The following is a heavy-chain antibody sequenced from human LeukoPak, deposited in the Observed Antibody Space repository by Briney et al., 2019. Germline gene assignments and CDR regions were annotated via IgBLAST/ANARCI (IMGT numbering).Heavy chain of an antibody. V-gene: IGHV3-33*01. CDR2: IWYDGSNK. D-gene: IGHD1-26*01. Sequence: GGSLRLSCVASGFTFSSYGMHWVRQAPGKGLEWVAVIWYDGSNKYYADSVKGRFTISRDNSKNTLYLQMNSLRAEDTAVYYCARDNRAGAFDYWGQGTLVTVSS. J-gene: IGHJ4*02. CDR3: ARDNRAGAFDY. CDR1: GFTFSSYG.